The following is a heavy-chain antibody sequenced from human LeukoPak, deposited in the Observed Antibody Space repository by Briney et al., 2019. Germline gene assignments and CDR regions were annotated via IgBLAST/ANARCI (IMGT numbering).Heavy chain of an antibody. CDR2: ISSSSSII. CDR1: GFTFSSYS. J-gene: IGHJ6*03. CDR3: ARDPYSGNYGDYYYYYMDV. D-gene: IGHD1-26*01. V-gene: IGHV3-48*02. Sequence: SGGSLRLSCVASGFTFSSYSMNWVRQAPGKGLEWISYISSSSSIIYYAESLKGRVTVSRDNAKSSLYLQMNSLRDEDTAVYYCARDPYSGNYGDYYYYYMDVWGKGTTVTISS.